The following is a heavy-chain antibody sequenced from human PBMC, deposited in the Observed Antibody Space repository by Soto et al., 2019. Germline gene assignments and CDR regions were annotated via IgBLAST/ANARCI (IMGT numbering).Heavy chain of an antibody. Sequence: EVQLVESGGGLVQPGGSLRLSCAASGFTFSRYEMNWVRQAPGKGLEWVSYISSSGSTKYYADSVKGRFTISRDNAKNSLYLQMNSLRVEDTAVYYCARVGDSYNLNYWGQGTLVTVSS. J-gene: IGHJ4*02. D-gene: IGHD1-26*01. CDR1: GFTFSRYE. CDR2: ISSSGSTK. CDR3: ARVGDSYNLNY. V-gene: IGHV3-48*03.